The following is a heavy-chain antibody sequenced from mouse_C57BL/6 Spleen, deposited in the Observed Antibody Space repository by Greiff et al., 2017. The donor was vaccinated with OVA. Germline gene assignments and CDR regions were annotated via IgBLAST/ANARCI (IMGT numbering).Heavy chain of an antibody. J-gene: IGHJ2*01. D-gene: IGHD3-3*01. V-gene: IGHV1-50*01. CDR2: IDPSDSYT. CDR1: GYTFTSYW. Sequence: VQLQQSGAELVKPGASVKLSCKASGYTFTSYWMQWVKQRPGQGLEWIGEIDPSDSYTNYNQKFKGKATLTVDTSSSTAYMQLSSLTSEDSAVYYCARSWDSDYWGQGTTLTVSS. CDR3: ARSWDSDY.